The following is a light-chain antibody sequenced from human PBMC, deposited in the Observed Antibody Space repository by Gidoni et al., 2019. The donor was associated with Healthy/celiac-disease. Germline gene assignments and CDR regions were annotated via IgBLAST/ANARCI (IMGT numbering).Light chain of an antibody. CDR3: QQYDNLPS. J-gene: IGKJ4*01. CDR1: QDISNY. V-gene: IGKV1-33*01. Sequence: DIQMTQYPSSLSASVGDRVTITCQASQDISNYLNWYQQKPGKAPKLLIYDESNLETGVPSSFSGSGSGTDFTFTISSLQPEDIATYYCQQYDNLPSFGGXTKVEIK. CDR2: DES.